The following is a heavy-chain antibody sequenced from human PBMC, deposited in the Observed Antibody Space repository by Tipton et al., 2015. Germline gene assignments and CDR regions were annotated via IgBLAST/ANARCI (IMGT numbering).Heavy chain of an antibody. J-gene: IGHJ4*02. CDR1: AGSISTYY. CDR3: ARGDVAAAGTFDF. D-gene: IGHD2-15*01. Sequence: TLSLTCSISAGSISTYYWSWIRQPAGKGLEWIGRIFTSGTTNYNPSLKSRVAISVDASKNQISLELKSVTAADTAMYYCARGDVAAAGTFDFWGQGTLVPVSS. CDR2: IFTSGTT. V-gene: IGHV4-4*07.